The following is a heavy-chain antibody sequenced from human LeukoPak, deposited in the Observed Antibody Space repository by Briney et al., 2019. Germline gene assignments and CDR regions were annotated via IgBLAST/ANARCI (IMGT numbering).Heavy chain of an antibody. J-gene: IGHJ6*02. Sequence: GGSLRLSCAASGFTFSSYAMSWVRQAPGKGLEWVSAISGSGGSTYYADSVKGRFTISRDNSKNTLYLQMNSLRAEDTAVYYCARDLQSRASNSPMDEWGQGTTVTVSS. V-gene: IGHV3-23*01. CDR2: ISGSGGST. CDR1: GFTFSSYA. D-gene: IGHD1-1*01. CDR3: ARDLQSRASNSPMDE.